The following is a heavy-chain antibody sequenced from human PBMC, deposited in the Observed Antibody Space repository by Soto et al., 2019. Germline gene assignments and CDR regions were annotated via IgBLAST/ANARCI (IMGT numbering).Heavy chain of an antibody. CDR2: IDPYDTGI. J-gene: IGHJ4*02. CDR1: GFDLSSYW. Sequence: PGGSLRLSCAASGFDLSSYWMHWVRQAPGKGLVWVSRIDPYDTGITYADSVKGRFTISRDNAKNTLYLQMNSLRAEVTAVYYCARARVIRDYYFDYWGQGTLVTVSS. CDR3: ARARVIRDYYFDY. V-gene: IGHV3-74*01. D-gene: IGHD3-22*01.